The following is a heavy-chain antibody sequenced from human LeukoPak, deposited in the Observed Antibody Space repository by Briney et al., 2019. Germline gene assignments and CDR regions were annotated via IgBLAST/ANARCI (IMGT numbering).Heavy chain of an antibody. D-gene: IGHD5-18*01. J-gene: IGHJ4*02. CDR1: GYSSSSGYY. Sequence: SETLSLTCAVSGYSSSSGYYWGGIRQSPGKGLDWIGSISHSGSTYYNPSLRSRVTISIDTSKNQFSLRLSSVTATDTAVYYCARVGGYGYGNYYFNYWGQGTLVTVSS. CDR3: ARVGGYGYGNYYFNY. V-gene: IGHV4-38-2*01. CDR2: ISHSGST.